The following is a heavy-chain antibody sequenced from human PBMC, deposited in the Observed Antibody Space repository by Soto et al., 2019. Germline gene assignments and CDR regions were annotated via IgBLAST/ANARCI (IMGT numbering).Heavy chain of an antibody. V-gene: IGHV1-18*01. CDR1: GYTFTSYG. CDR2: ISAYNGNT. CDR3: ARDLGYCTNGVCYSVHSGYDRFDY. J-gene: IGHJ4*02. Sequence: PSVKVSCKASGYTFTSYGISWVRQAPGQGLEWMGWISAYNGNTNYAQKLQGRVTMTTDTSTSTAYMELRSLRSDDTAVYYCARDLGYCTNGVCYSVHSGYDRFDYWGQGTLVTVSS. D-gene: IGHD2-8*01.